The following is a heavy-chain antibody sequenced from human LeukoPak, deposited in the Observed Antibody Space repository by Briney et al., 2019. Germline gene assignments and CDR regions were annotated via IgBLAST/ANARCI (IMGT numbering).Heavy chain of an antibody. J-gene: IGHJ6*02. D-gene: IGHD6-19*01. CDR2: INPNSGGK. Sequence: ASVKVSCKASGYTFTCYYMHWVRQAPGQGLEWMGWINPNSGGKNYAQKFQGRVTMTRDTSISTAYMELSRLRSDDTAVYYCARGYSSGWFYYNYYGMDVWGQGTTVTVSS. CDR3: ARGYSSGWFYYNYYGMDV. V-gene: IGHV1-2*02. CDR1: GYTFTCYY.